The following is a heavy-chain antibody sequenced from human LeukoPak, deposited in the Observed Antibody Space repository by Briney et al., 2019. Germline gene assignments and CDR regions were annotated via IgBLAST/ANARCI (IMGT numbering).Heavy chain of an antibody. CDR2: RSSDGSHK. J-gene: IGHJ4*02. D-gene: IGHD2-8*01. V-gene: IGHV3-30*18. CDR1: GFTFSSXX. Sequence: GGSLRLSCAASGFTFSSXXMTWVRQAPGKGLXXVAIRSSDGSHKFYADSVKGRFTISRDNSKNTLYLQMDSLRAEDTAVYYCAKEMGPMVHGDYWGQGTLVTVSS. CDR3: AKEMGPMVHGDY.